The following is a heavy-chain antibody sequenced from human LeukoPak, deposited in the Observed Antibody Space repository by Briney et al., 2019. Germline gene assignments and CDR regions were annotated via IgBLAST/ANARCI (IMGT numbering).Heavy chain of an antibody. CDR1: GFSFSDST. CDR3: ARGGAGGGYFPT. D-gene: IGHD3-16*01. CDR2: MKEDGSDE. Sequence: GGSLRLSCVASGFSFSDSTMSWVRQAAGKGLEWVAKMKEDGSDENYVDSVKGRFTISRDNARNSLHLQMKSLRADDTAVYFGARGGAGGGYFPTWGQGILVIVSS. J-gene: IGHJ1*01. V-gene: IGHV3-7*03.